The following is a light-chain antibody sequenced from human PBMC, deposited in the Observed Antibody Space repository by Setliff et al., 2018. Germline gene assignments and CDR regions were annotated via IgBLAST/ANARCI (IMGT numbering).Light chain of an antibody. J-gene: IGLJ1*01. CDR2: EVN. CDR1: SSDVGAFKY. V-gene: IGLV2-14*01. CDR3: YSYTITSTLR. Sequence: QSALTQPASVSGSPGQSITISCTGTSSDVGAFKYVSWYQQHPGKAPKLMIYEVNNRPSGVSNRFSGSKSGNTASLTISGLQGEDEADYYCYSYTITSTLRFGTGTKSPS.